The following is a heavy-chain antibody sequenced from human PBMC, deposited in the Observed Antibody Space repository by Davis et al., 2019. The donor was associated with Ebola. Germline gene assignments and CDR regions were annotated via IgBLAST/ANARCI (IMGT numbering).Heavy chain of an antibody. CDR2: INPSGGST. D-gene: IGHD3-3*01. CDR3: ARDRFLEWFYYYYGMDV. Sequence: AASVKVSCKASGYTFTSYYMHWVRQAPGQGLEWMGIINPSGGSTSYAQKFQGRVTMTRDTSTSTVYMELSSLRSDDTAVYYCARDRFLEWFYYYYGMDVWGQGTTVTVSS. V-gene: IGHV1-46*01. J-gene: IGHJ6*02. CDR1: GYTFTSYY.